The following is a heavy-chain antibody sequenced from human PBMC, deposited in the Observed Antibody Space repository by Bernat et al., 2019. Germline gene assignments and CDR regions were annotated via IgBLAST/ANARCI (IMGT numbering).Heavy chain of an antibody. Sequence: QERLVESGGGVVQPGGSLRLSCAASGFTLNSYGVHWVRQAPGKGLEWVAVIWYDGKNKFYADSVRGRFTISRDDSKNTLYLQMNSLRAEDTAVYYCGRDGGYCRGSGSYSYMDVWGTGTTVTVSS. CDR3: GRDGGYCRGSGSYSYMDV. D-gene: IGHD3-10*01. CDR1: GFTLNSYG. V-gene: IGHV3-33*01. J-gene: IGHJ6*03. CDR2: IWYDGKNK.